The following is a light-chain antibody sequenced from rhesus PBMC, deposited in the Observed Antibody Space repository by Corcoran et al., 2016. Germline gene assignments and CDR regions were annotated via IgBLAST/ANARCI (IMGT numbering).Light chain of an antibody. J-gene: IGKJ1*01. CDR2: DAS. CDR1: QSVSSN. V-gene: IGKV3-35*01. CDR3: QQESNWPRT. Sequence: EIVMTQSPATLSLSPGERATLSCRASQSVSSNLAWYQQKPGQAPRLLIYDASNRATGIHDRFRGSWSWTDCTLTISSLEPEDVGVYYCQQESNWPRTFGQGTKVEIK.